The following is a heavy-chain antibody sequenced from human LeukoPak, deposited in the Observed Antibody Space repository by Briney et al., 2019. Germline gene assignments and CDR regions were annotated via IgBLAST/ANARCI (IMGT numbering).Heavy chain of an antibody. CDR1: GYTFASYS. V-gene: IGHV1-46*01. D-gene: IGHD3-9*01. CDR2: INPWGGGST. J-gene: IGHJ4*02. Sequence: ASVKVSCKTSGYTFASYSIHWVRQAPGQGLEWRGMINPWGGGSTMYAQNFQGRVTMTRDTSTSTVYMELSSLRSEDTAIFFCARRYYDVLTGYYLFDYWGQGTLVTVSS. CDR3: ARRYYDVLTGYYLFDY.